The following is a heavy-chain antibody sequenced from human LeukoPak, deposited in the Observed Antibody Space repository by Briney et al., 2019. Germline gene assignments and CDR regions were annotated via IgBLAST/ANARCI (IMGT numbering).Heavy chain of an antibody. Sequence: PGGSLRLSCAASGFTFSSYWMHWVRPAPGRGLAWVSRISSDGCRTIYADSVKGRFTISRDNAKNTLYLQMNSLRAEDTAVYYCARDWGGYGPTSHDYWGQGTLVTVSS. CDR2: ISSDGCRT. J-gene: IGHJ4*02. D-gene: IGHD3-16*01. CDR3: ARDWGGYGPTSHDY. CDR1: GFTFSSYW. V-gene: IGHV3-74*01.